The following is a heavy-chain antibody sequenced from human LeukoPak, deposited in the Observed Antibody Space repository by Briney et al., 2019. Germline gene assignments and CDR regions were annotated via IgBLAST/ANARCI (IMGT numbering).Heavy chain of an antibody. CDR2: INHSGST. D-gene: IGHD6-13*01. CDR3: ARLAEQQLVLHWYFDL. Sequence: SETLSLTCAVYGGSFSGYYWSWIRQPPGKGLEWIGEINHSGSTNYNPSLKSRVTISVDTSKNQFSLKLSSVTAADTAVYYCARLAEQQLVLHWYFDLWGRGTLVTVSS. J-gene: IGHJ2*01. CDR1: GGSFSGYY. V-gene: IGHV4-34*01.